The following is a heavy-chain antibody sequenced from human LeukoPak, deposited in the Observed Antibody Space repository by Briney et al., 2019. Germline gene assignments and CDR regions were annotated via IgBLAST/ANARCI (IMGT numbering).Heavy chain of an antibody. V-gene: IGHV3-11*01. CDR2: ISSSGSTI. J-gene: IGHJ4*02. Sequence: GGSLRLSCAASGFTFSDYYMSWIRQAPGKGLEWVSYISSSGSTIYYADSVKGRFTISRDDAKNSLYLQMNSLRAEDTAVYYCATTNTAMAGFDYWGQGTLVTVSS. CDR1: GFTFSDYY. CDR3: ATTNTAMAGFDY. D-gene: IGHD5-18*01.